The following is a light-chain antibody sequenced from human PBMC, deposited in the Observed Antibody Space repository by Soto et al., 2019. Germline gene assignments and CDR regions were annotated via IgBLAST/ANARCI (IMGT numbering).Light chain of an antibody. CDR3: QQYNNWPPWT. V-gene: IGKV3-15*01. J-gene: IGKJ1*01. CDR2: GAS. CDR1: QSVSSN. Sequence: EIVMTQSPATLSVSPGGRATRAGRGSQSVSSNLAWYQQKPGQAPRLLIYGASTRATGIPARFSGSGSGTEFTLTISSLQSEDFAVYYCQQYNNWPPWTFGQGTKVDIK.